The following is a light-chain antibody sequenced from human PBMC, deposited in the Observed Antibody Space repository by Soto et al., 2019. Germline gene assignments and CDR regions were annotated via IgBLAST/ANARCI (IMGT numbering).Light chain of an antibody. CDR3: QHCDYLPI. CDR1: QDITSY. J-gene: IGKJ3*01. CDR2: DAS. V-gene: IGKV1-33*01. Sequence: DIQMTQSPSSLSASVGDRVTITCQASQDITSYLNWYQHKPGKAPKLLIYDASILEAGVPSMFSVSGSGTDFTFTISSLQPDDVATYYCQHCDYLPIFGPGTTVDFK.